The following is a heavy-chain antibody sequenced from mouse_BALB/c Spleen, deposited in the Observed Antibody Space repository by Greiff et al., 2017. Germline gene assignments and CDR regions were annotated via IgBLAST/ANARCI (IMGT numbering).Heavy chain of an antibody. D-gene: IGHD1-2*01. CDR1: GYTFTSYW. CDR2: INPSTGYT. CDR3: TRGATATFYAMDY. J-gene: IGHJ4*01. Sequence: VQLQQSGAELAKPGASVKMSCKASGYTFTSYWMHWVKQRPGQGLEWIGYINPSTGYTEYNQKFKDKATLTADKSSSTAYMQLSSLTSEDSAVYYCTRGATATFYAMDYWGQGTSVTVSS. V-gene: IGHV1-7*01.